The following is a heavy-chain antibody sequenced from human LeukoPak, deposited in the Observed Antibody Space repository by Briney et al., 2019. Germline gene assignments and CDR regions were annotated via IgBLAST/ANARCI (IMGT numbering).Heavy chain of an antibody. CDR2: ISGSGGST. CDR3: AKGALPGPVGFDY. V-gene: IGHV3-23*01. D-gene: IGHD2-8*02. J-gene: IGHJ4*02. CDR1: GFTFSSYW. Sequence: GGSLRLSCAASGFTFSSYWMSWVRQAPGKGLEWVSAISGSGGSTYYADSVKGRFTISRDNSKNTLYLQMNSLRAEDTALYYCAKGALPGPVGFDYWGQGTLVTVSS.